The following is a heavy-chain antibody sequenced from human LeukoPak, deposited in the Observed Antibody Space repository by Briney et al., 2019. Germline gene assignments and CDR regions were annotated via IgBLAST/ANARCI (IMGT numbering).Heavy chain of an antibody. J-gene: IGHJ4*02. CDR2: IYHSGST. CDR1: GYSISSGYY. CDR3: ARDRGVVVVASTQ. D-gene: IGHD2-15*01. V-gene: IGHV4-38-2*02. Sequence: PSETLSLTCTVSGYSISSGYYWGWIRQPPGKGLEWIGNIYHSGSTYYNPSLKSRVTISVDTSKNQFSLKLSSVTAADTAVYYCARDRGVVVVASTQWGQGTLVTVSS.